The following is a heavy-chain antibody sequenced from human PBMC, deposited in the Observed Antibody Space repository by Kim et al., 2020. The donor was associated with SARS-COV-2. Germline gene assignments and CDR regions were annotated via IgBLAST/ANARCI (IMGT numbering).Heavy chain of an antibody. Sequence: ASVKVSCKACGYMFTSYGFSWVRQAPGQGLEWLGWISARDGGTKYGQKVQGRVIMTTDTSTNTACMELWSLRSDDTAMYYCARGAYGDVSFDYWGQGTLVTVSS. V-gene: IGHV1-18*04. CDR3: ARGAYGDVSFDY. D-gene: IGHD4-17*01. J-gene: IGHJ4*02. CDR1: GYMFTSYG. CDR2: ISARDGGT.